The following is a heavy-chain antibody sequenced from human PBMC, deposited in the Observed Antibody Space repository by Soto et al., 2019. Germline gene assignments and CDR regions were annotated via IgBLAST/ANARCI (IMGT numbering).Heavy chain of an antibody. Sequence: GASVKVSCKASGGTFSSYAISWVRQAPGQGLEWMGGIIPIFGTANYAQKFQGRVTITADESTSTAYMELSSLRSEDTAVYYCARERGIQLWSPGYYYYYGMDVWGQGTTVTVSS. V-gene: IGHV1-69*13. CDR1: GGTFSSYA. J-gene: IGHJ6*02. D-gene: IGHD5-18*01. CDR2: IIPIFGTA. CDR3: ARERGIQLWSPGYYYYYGMDV.